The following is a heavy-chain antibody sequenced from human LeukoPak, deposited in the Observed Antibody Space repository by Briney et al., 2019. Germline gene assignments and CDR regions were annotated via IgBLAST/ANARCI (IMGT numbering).Heavy chain of an antibody. D-gene: IGHD1-1*01. Sequence: ASVKVSCKASGYTFTSYYMHWVRQAPGQGLEWMGIINPSGGSTSYAQKFQGRVTMTRDTSTSTVYMKLSSLRSEDTAVYYCARDKALAWPGSNWNDGGAFDIWGQGTMVTVSS. CDR1: GYTFTSYY. CDR2: INPSGGST. V-gene: IGHV1-46*03. J-gene: IGHJ3*02. CDR3: ARDKALAWPGSNWNDGGAFDI.